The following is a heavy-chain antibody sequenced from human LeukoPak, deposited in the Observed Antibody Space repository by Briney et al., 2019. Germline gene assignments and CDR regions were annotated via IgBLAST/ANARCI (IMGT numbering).Heavy chain of an antibody. V-gene: IGHV3-74*01. CDR3: ARQGVVPAAPDAFDI. J-gene: IGHJ3*02. CDR1: GFTFSSYW. D-gene: IGHD2-2*01. Sequence: GGSLRLSCAASGFTFSSYWMHWVRQAPGKGLVWVSRINSDGSSTSYADSVKGRFTISRDNAKNTLYLQMNSLRAEGTAVYYCARQGVVPAAPDAFDIWGQGTMVTVSS. CDR2: INSDGSST.